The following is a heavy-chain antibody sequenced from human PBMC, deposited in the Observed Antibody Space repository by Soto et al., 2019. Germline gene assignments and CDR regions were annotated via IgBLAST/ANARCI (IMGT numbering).Heavy chain of an antibody. J-gene: IGHJ6*02. CDR3: EAEMTFGKLSVV. CDR2: IFPKFGTT. V-gene: IGHV1-69*01. D-gene: IGHD3-16*02. Sequence: QVQLVQSGAEVKKPGSSVKVSCKASGDTDTNYVISWVRQAPGQGLEWMGGIFPKFGTTYSAQTLQDRLTITADESTSTVYMQLSCLRLDDTAVYYCEAEMTFGKLSVVWGQGTTVSVSS. CDR1: GDTDTNYV.